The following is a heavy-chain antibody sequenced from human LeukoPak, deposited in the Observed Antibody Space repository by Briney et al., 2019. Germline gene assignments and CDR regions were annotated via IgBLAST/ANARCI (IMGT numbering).Heavy chain of an antibody. Sequence: ASVKVSCKASGYTFANYYIHWVRQAPGQGLQWMGIINPSGGSTSYAQKFQGRVTMTRDMSTSTVYMELSSLRSEDTAVYYCARYPSGWYSFDFWGQGALVTVSS. D-gene: IGHD6-19*01. J-gene: IGHJ4*02. V-gene: IGHV1-46*01. CDR1: GYTFANYY. CDR3: ARYPSGWYSFDF. CDR2: INPSGGST.